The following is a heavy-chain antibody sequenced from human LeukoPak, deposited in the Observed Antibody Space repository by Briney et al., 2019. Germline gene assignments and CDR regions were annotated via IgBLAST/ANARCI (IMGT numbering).Heavy chain of an antibody. CDR3: AKAALGYCSGGSCYGDY. CDR2: ISYDGSNK. J-gene: IGHJ4*02. D-gene: IGHD2-15*01. Sequence: PGRSLRLSCAASGFTFSSYGMHWVRQAPGKGLEWVAVISYDGSNKYYADSVKGRFTTSRDNSKNTLYLQMNSLRAEDTAVYYCAKAALGYCSGGSCYGDYWGQGTLVTVSS. CDR1: GFTFSSYG. V-gene: IGHV3-30*18.